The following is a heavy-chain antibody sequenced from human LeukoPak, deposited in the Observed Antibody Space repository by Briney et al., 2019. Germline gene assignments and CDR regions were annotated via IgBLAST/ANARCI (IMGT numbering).Heavy chain of an antibody. V-gene: IGHV1-69*13. D-gene: IGHD2-21*02. CDR3: ARPSIAYCGGDCSYGMGV. Sequence: SVKVSCKASGGTFSSYAISWVRQAPGQGLEWMGGTIPIFGTANYAQKFQGRVTITADESTSTAYMELSSLRSEDTAVYYCARPSIAYCGGDCSYGMGVWGQGTTVTVSS. J-gene: IGHJ6*02. CDR1: GGTFSSYA. CDR2: TIPIFGTA.